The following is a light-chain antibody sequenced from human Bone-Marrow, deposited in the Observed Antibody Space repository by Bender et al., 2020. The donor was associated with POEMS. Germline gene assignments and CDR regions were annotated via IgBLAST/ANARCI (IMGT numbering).Light chain of an antibody. CDR3: QVWDSSSDGVV. J-gene: IGLJ2*01. Sequence: SYVLTQPPSVSVAPGQTATITCGGNNIGGKSVHWYQQRPGLAPVLVVFDDNDRPSGIPERFSGSNSGTTATLTISRVEAGDEADYYCQVWDSSSDGVVFGGGTKLTVL. CDR1: NIGGKS. CDR2: DDN. V-gene: IGLV3-21*02.